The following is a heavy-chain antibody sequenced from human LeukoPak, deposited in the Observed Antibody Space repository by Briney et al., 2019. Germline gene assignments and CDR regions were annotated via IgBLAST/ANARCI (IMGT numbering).Heavy chain of an antibody. Sequence: GGSLRLSCRGSGFIYGNYWMTWVRQAPGKGLEWVSYISSSGSTIYYADSVKGRFTISRDNAKNSLYLQMNSLRAEDTAVYYCARDPPFACLLSYFDYGGQGTLVTVS. CDR1: GFIYGNYW. CDR3: ARDPPFACLLSYFDY. CDR2: ISSSGSTI. V-gene: IGHV3-11*01. J-gene: IGHJ4*02. D-gene: IGHD3-9*01.